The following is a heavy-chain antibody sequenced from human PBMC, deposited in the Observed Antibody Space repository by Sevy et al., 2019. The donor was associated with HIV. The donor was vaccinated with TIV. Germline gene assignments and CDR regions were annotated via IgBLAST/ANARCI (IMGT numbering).Heavy chain of an antibody. Sequence: ASVKVSCKASGYTFTSYSIHWVRQAPGQGLEWMGIINPSGGSTTYAQMFQGRVTLTRDKSTSTVFLELSSLRSDDTAVYYCAIPGFSGYDGVDQWGQGILVTVSS. CDR3: AIPGFSGYDGVDQ. CDR2: INPSGGST. D-gene: IGHD5-12*01. CDR1: GYTFTSYS. V-gene: IGHV1-46*01. J-gene: IGHJ4*02.